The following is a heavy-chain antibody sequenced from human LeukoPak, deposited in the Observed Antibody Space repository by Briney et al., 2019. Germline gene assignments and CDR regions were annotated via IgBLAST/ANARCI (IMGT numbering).Heavy chain of an antibody. CDR1: GASITRDY. CDR3: ARGEWWFHP. Sequence: ETLSLTCTVSGASITRDYWSWVRQPPGKGLEWIGNIYYTGSANYNPSLMSRVTISLDMSYNHFSLKLSSVTAADTAVYYCARGEWWFHPWGQGTLVPVSS. D-gene: IGHD2-8*01. V-gene: IGHV4-59*01. CDR2: IYYTGSA. J-gene: IGHJ5*02.